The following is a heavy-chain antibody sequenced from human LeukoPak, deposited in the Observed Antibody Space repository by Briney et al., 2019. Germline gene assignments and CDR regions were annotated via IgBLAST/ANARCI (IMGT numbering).Heavy chain of an antibody. CDR2: ICSSGST. D-gene: IGHD5-12*01. CDR3: ARHDLSQWLPSS. Sequence: SETLFLTCTVSGGSLSSSSCYRGWIRQPPGKGLEWIASICSSGSTYYNPSLKSRVTISADTSKNQFSLKVSSVTAADTAVYYCARHDLSQWLPSSCGQGTLVTVSS. J-gene: IGHJ5*02. V-gene: IGHV4-39*01. CDR1: GGSLSSSSCY.